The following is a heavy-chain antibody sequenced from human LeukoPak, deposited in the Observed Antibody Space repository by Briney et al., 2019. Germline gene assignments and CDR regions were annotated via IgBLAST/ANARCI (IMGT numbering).Heavy chain of an antibody. Sequence: GGSLRLSCAASGFTFSSYAMSWVRQAPGKGLVWVSRINSDGSSTSYADSVKGRFTISRDNAKNTLYLQMNSLRAEDTAVYYCARPYYDILTGYYPWGQGTLVTVSS. V-gene: IGHV3-74*01. CDR1: GFTFSSYA. CDR3: ARPYYDILTGYYP. CDR2: INSDGSST. J-gene: IGHJ5*02. D-gene: IGHD3-9*01.